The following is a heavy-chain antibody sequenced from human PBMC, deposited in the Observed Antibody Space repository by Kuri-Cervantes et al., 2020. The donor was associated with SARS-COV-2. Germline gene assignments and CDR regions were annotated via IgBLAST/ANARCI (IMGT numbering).Heavy chain of an antibody. CDR3: AVIMVQGVIILDY. V-gene: IGHV1-46*03. D-gene: IGHD3-10*01. CDR1: GYTFTSYG. CDR2: INPSGGST. Sequence: ASVKVSCKASGYTFTSYGISWVRQAPGQGLEWMGIINPSGGSTSYAQKFQGRVTMTRDTSTSTVYMELSSLRSEDTAVYYCAVIMVQGVIILDYWGQGTLVTVSS. J-gene: IGHJ4*02.